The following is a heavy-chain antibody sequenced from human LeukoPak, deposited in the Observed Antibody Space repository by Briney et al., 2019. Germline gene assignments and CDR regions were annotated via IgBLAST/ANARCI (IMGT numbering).Heavy chain of an antibody. CDR3: ARGDGYNLIDY. Sequence: PGGSLRLSCAASGFTFSSYWMHWVRQARGKGLVWVSRINSDGSSTSYADSVKGRFTISRDNAKNTLYLQMNSLRAEDTAVYYCARGDGYNLIDYWGQGTLVTVSS. CDR2: INSDGSST. J-gene: IGHJ4*02. V-gene: IGHV3-74*01. D-gene: IGHD5-24*01. CDR1: GFTFSSYW.